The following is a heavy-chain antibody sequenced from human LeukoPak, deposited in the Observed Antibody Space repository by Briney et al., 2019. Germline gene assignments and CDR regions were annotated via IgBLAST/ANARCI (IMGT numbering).Heavy chain of an antibody. D-gene: IGHD2/OR15-2a*01. V-gene: IGHV3-21*01. CDR2: ISSGSSYI. CDR1: GFTFSSYS. Sequence: GGSLRLSCAASGFTFSSYSMNWVRQAPGKGLEWVSSISSGSSYIYYADSVKGRFTISRDNAKNSLYLQMNSLRAEDTAVYYCARASNIGAFDIWGQGTMVTVSS. J-gene: IGHJ3*02. CDR3: ARASNIGAFDI.